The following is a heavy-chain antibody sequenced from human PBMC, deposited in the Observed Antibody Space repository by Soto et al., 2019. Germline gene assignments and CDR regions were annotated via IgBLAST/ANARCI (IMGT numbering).Heavy chain of an antibody. CDR3: ARDEGLETFWSGYYLVSWFDP. J-gene: IGHJ5*02. CDR1: GFTFSSYW. Sequence: EVQLVESGGGLVQPGGSLRLSCAASGFTFSSYWMHWVRQAPGKGLVWVSRINSDGSSTSYADSVKGRFTISRDNAKNTLYLQMNSLRAEDTAVYYCARDEGLETFWSGYYLVSWFDPRGQGTLVTVSS. V-gene: IGHV3-74*01. D-gene: IGHD3-3*01. CDR2: INSDGSST.